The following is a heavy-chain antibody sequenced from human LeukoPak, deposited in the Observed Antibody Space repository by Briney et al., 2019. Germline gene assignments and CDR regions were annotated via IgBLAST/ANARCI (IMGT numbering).Heavy chain of an antibody. J-gene: IGHJ4*02. D-gene: IGHD1-26*01. V-gene: IGHV3-21*01. CDR1: GFTFSSYN. CDR3: ARGGSYFDY. CDR2: ISSSSNYI. Sequence: PGGSLRLSSAASGFTFSSYNMNWVRQAPGKGLEWVASISSSSNYIYYVDSVKGRFTISRDNAKNSLYLQMNSLRAEDTAVYYCARGGSYFDYWGQGTLVTVSS.